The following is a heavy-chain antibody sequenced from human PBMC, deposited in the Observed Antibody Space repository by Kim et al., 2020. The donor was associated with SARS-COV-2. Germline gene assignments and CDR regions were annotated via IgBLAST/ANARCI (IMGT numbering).Heavy chain of an antibody. CDR3: AKERGDYYDSSGYYYDY. D-gene: IGHD3-22*01. V-gene: IGHV3-33*06. J-gene: IGHJ4*02. Sequence: VKCRLTISRVNSKNTLYLQMDSLSADDTAVYYCAKERGDYYDSSGYYYDYWGQGTLVTVSS.